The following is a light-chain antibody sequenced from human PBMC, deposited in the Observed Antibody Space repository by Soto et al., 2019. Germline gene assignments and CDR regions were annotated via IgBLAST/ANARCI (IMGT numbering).Light chain of an antibody. CDR3: QQYDVSPIT. V-gene: IGKV3-20*01. J-gene: IGKJ5*01. CDR1: RSLDSGQ. Sequence: EIVLTQSPGTLSLSPGESATLSCRASRSLDSGQLAWYQQKVGRAPRLLIHDAFIRATGIPDRFSGSGSGTDFTLTITRLEPEDFAVYFCQQYDVSPITFGLGTRLEIK. CDR2: DAF.